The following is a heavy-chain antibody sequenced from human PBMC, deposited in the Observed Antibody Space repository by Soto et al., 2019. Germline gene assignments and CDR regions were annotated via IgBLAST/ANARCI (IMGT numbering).Heavy chain of an antibody. J-gene: IGHJ5*02. CDR1: GGSVSSGSYY. D-gene: IGHD3-22*01. V-gene: IGHV4-61*01. CDR3: ARGVGYYDSSGYPNWLDP. CDR2: IYYSGST. Sequence: KPSETLSLTCTVSGGSVSSGSYYWSWIRQPPGKGLEWIGYIYYSGSTNYNPSLKSRVTISVDTSKNQFSLKLSSVTAADTAVYYCARGVGYYDSSGYPNWLDPWGQGTMVTVYS.